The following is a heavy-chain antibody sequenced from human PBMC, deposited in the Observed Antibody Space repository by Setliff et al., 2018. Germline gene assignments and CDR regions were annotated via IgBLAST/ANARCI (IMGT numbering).Heavy chain of an antibody. V-gene: IGHV1-18*01. D-gene: IGHD2-15*01. CDR1: AYIFNSYG. J-gene: IGHJ3*01. CDR2: ISSYNDVT. Sequence: ASVKVSCKASAYIFNSYGISWVRQAPGQGLEWMGWISSYNDVTNYAQRFQGRVTMTTDTSTTTASMELRSLTSDDTAVYFCALSSLSICTGGNCPNVFDVWGQGTLVTVSS. CDR3: ALSSLSICTGGNCPNVFDV.